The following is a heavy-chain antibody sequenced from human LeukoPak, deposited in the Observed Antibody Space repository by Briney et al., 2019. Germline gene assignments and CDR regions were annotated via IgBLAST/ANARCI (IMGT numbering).Heavy chain of an antibody. CDR3: ARDYADIVLMVYAMGYSDY. V-gene: IGHV4-39*07. CDR1: GGSISSSSYY. D-gene: IGHD2-8*01. CDR2: IYYSGST. J-gene: IGHJ4*02. Sequence: SETLSLTCTVSGGSISSSSYYWGWIRQPPGKGLEWIGSIYYSGSTYYNPSLKSRVTISVDTSKNQFSLKLSSVTAADTAVYYCARDYADIVLMVYAMGYSDYWGQGTLVTVSS.